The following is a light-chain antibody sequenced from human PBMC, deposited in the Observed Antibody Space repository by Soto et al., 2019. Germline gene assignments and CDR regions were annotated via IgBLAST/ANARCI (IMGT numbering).Light chain of an antibody. J-gene: IGKJ1*01. CDR1: QSVTSY. CDR3: QQRSIWPWT. Sequence: EIVLTQSPATLSLSPGERATLSCRASQSVTSYLAWSQHKPGQAPRLLIYDTSNRATGIPGRFSGSGSGTDFTLTISSLEPEDFAVYYCQQRSIWPWTFCQGTKVEIK. CDR2: DTS. V-gene: IGKV3-11*01.